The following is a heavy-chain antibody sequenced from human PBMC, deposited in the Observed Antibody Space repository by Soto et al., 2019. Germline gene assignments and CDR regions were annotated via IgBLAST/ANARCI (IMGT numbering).Heavy chain of an antibody. CDR1: GGSISSGGYY. CDR2: IYYSGST. D-gene: IGHD3-22*01. Sequence: QVQLQESGPGLVKPSQTLSLTCTVSGGSISSGGYYWSWIRQHPGKGLEWIGYIYYSGSTYYNPSLKSRVTISVGTSKNQFSLKLSSVTAADTAVYYCARSYDSSGYYEAYYFDYWGQGTLVTVSS. J-gene: IGHJ4*02. V-gene: IGHV4-31*03. CDR3: ARSYDSSGYYEAYYFDY.